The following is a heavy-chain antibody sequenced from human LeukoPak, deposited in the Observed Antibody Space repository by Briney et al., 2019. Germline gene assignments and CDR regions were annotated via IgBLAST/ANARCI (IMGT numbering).Heavy chain of an antibody. CDR2: IYYSGST. CDR1: GGSISSHY. D-gene: IGHD3-10*01. V-gene: IGHV4-59*11. Sequence: SETLSLTCTVSGGSISSHYWSWIRQPPGKGLEWIGYIYYSGSTNYSPSLKSRVTISVDTSKNQFSLELSSVTAADTAVYYCARVGLWFGSYMDVWGKGTTVTVSS. J-gene: IGHJ6*03. CDR3: ARVGLWFGSYMDV.